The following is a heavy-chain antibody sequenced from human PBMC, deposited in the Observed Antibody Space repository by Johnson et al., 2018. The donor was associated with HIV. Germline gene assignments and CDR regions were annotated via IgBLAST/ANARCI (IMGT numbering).Heavy chain of an antibody. CDR2: IRYDGSNK. CDR1: GFTFSSYG. V-gene: IGHV3-30*02. CDR3: AKSQDSSAYDYDFDI. D-gene: IGHD3-22*01. J-gene: IGHJ3*02. Sequence: QEKLVESGGGVVQPGGSLRLSCAASGFTFSSYGMHWVRQAPGKGLEWVAFIRYDGSNKYYADSVQGRFTISRDKSENTLFLQMNSLRAEDTAVYYCAKSQDSSAYDYDFDIWGQGTMVTVSS.